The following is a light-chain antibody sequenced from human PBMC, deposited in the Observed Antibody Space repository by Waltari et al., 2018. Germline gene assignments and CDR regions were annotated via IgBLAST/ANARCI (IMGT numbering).Light chain of an antibody. CDR2: DVS. Sequence: QSALTQPASVSGSPGQSITISCTGSNSDVGGYNFVSWYQQHPGKAPKLMIHDVSNRPSGFSNRFSGSKSGNTASLTISGLQPEDAADYYCNSYSTSSTFVFGTGTRVTVL. CDR1: NSDVGGYNF. J-gene: IGLJ1*01. V-gene: IGLV2-14*01. CDR3: NSYSTSSTFV.